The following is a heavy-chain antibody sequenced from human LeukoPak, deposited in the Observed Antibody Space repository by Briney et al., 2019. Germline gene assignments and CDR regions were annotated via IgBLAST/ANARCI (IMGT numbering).Heavy chain of an antibody. J-gene: IGHJ4*02. V-gene: IGHV1-2*02. CDR1: GYTFTDHY. CDR3: TTNAAALDY. D-gene: IGHD6-13*01. Sequence: ASVKVSCKASGYTFTDHYIHWARQAPGQGLEWMGWMNPTDNGAIYAQKFQGRVAMTRDTSISTAYVEVSRLTSDDTAVYYCTTNAAALDYWGQGTLVTVSS. CDR2: MNPTDNGA.